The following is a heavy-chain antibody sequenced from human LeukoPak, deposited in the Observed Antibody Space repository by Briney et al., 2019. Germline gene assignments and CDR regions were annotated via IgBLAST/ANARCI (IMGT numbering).Heavy chain of an antibody. D-gene: IGHD3-10*01. CDR2: IYSSWST. Sequence: TAETLSLTCSVSGVCMTGYYWSWIRQAPGKAPEWIGYIYSSWSTNYNPSLNSRVTMSLDASKNQFSLKLTFVTAADTAVYYCATRPADRSWYGVFDFWSRGTLVTVSS. CDR3: ATRPADRSWYGVFDF. J-gene: IGHJ4*01. V-gene: IGHV4-59*01. CDR1: GVCMTGYY.